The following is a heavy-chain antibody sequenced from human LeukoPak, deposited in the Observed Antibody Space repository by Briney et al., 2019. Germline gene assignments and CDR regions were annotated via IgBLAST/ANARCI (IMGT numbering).Heavy chain of an antibody. Sequence: ASVKVSCKASGYTFTSYGISWVRQAPGQGLEWMGWISAHNGNTNYAQKLQGRVTMTTDTSTSTAYMELRSLRSDDTAVYYCARDLWDIVVVPAEGGYYYYMDVWGKGTTVTVSS. V-gene: IGHV1-18*01. CDR1: GYTFTSYG. CDR3: ARDLWDIVVVPAEGGYYYYMDV. D-gene: IGHD2-2*01. CDR2: ISAHNGNT. J-gene: IGHJ6*03.